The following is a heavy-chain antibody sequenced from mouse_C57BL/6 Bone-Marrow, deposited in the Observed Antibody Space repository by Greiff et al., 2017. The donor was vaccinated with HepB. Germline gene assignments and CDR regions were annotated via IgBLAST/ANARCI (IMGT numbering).Heavy chain of an antibody. D-gene: IGHD2-12*01. J-gene: IGHJ4*01. CDR2: IYPGDGDT. V-gene: IGHV1-82*01. Sequence: VQLQQSGPELVKPGASVKISCKASGYAFSSSWMNWVKQRPGKGLEWIGRIYPGDGDTNYNGKFKGKATLTADKSSSTAYMQLSSLTSEDSAVYFCATLRRRYAMDYWGQGTSVTVSS. CDR3: ATLRRRYAMDY. CDR1: GYAFSSSW.